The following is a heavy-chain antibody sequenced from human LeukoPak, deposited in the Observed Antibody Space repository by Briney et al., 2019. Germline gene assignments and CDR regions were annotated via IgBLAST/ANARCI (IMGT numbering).Heavy chain of an antibody. CDR3: ARGPYFDWLRIDY. CDR1: GGSISSNSYY. V-gene: IGHV4-61*05. Sequence: SETLSLTCTVSGGSISSNSYYWGWIRQPPGKGLEWIGYIYYSGSTNYNPSLKSRVTISVDTSKNQFSLKLSSVTAADTAVYYCARGPYFDWLRIDYWGQGTLVTVSS. D-gene: IGHD3-9*01. J-gene: IGHJ4*02. CDR2: IYYSGST.